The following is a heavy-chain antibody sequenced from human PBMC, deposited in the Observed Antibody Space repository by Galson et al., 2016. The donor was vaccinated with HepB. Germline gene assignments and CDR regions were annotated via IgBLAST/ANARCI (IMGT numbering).Heavy chain of an antibody. CDR1: GFLINSNY. V-gene: IGHV3-53*01. CDR3: ARGYTSGVPFW. Sequence: SLRLSCAASGFLINSNYMSWVRQAPGKGPEWVSIIYSGGSIEYADSVKGRFTVSRDTSKSLMFLQMNSLGAEDTAMYFCARGYTSGVPFWWGQGTPVTVSS. D-gene: IGHD2-8*01. J-gene: IGHJ4*02. CDR2: IYSGGSI.